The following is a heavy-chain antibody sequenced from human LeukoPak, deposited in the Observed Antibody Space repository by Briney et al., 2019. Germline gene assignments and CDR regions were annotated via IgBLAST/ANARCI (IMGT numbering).Heavy chain of an antibody. CDR3: ASCDILTGYPTL. V-gene: IGHV4-34*01. CDR1: GGSFSGYY. D-gene: IGHD3-9*01. Sequence: SETLSLTCAVYGGSFSGYYWSWIRQPPGKGLEWIGEINHSGSTNYNPSLKSRVTISVDTTKNQFSLKRSSVTAADTTVYYCASCDILTGYPTLWGQGTLVSVSS. CDR2: INHSGST. J-gene: IGHJ4*02.